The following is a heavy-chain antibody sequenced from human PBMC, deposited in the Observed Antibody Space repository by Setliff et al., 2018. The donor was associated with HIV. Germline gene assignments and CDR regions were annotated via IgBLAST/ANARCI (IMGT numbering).Heavy chain of an antibody. D-gene: IGHD3-22*01. J-gene: IGHJ4*02. CDR2: FDPEDSET. V-gene: IGHV1-24*01. CDR1: GYTFTSFD. Sequence: ASVKVSCKASGYTFTSFDINWVRQATGQGLEWMGGFDPEDSETIYAQKFLGRVTMTEDTSSDTAYMELSSLRSEDTAVYYCATVLGNYYDSSGYYYLDYWGQGTLVTVSS. CDR3: ATVLGNYYDSSGYYYLDY.